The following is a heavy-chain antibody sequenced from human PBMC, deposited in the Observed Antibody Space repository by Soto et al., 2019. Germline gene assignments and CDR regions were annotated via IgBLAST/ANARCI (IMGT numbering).Heavy chain of an antibody. CDR2: ISYDGSNK. J-gene: IGHJ4*02. Sequence: QVQLVESGGGVVQPGRSLRLSCAASGFTFSSYGMHWVRQAPGKGLEWVAIISYDGSNKYYADSVQGRFTISRDNSKNTLYLQMNSLRAEDTAVYYCAKPHSVALDYWGQGTLVTVSS. CDR3: AKPHSVALDY. V-gene: IGHV3-30*18. CDR1: GFTFSSYG. D-gene: IGHD3-3*02.